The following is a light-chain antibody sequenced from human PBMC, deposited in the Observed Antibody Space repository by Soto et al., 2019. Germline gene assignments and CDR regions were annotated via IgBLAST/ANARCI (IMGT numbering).Light chain of an antibody. CDR2: GAS. J-gene: IGKJ1*01. CDR1: QSVSST. V-gene: IGKV3-15*01. Sequence: EVVLTQSPATLSLSPGERATLSCGASQSVSSTYIAWYQQKAGQAPRLLIYGASTRATGVPARFSGSGSGTEFTLTISSLQSEDFAVYYCQQYSIWRTFGQGTKVDIK. CDR3: QQYSIWRT.